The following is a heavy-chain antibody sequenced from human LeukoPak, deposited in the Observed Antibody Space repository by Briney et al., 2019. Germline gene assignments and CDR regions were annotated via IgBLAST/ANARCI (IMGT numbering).Heavy chain of an antibody. CDR1: GFTFSNYW. CDR3: ARDQPDY. J-gene: IGHJ4*02. V-gene: IGHV3-74*01. CDR2: IESDGSST. Sequence: GGSLRLSCAASGFTFSNYWMHCVRQAPGKGLVWVSRIESDGSSTTYADFVKGRFTISRDNAKKMLYLQMTSLTVEDTAVYYCARDQPDYWGQGTLVTVSS.